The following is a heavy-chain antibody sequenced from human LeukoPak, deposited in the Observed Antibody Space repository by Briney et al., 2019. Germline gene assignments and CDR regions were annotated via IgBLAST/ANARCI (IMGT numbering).Heavy chain of an antibody. D-gene: IGHD3-10*01. Sequence: RRSLRLSCAAPGFTFSSYGMHWVRQAPGKGLEWGADIWYDVSNKYYADSVKGRFTIPRDNSKYTLYLQMNSLRAEDTAVYYCARGARGGVNDYWGQGTLVTVSS. CDR2: IWYDVSNK. J-gene: IGHJ4*02. V-gene: IGHV3-33*01. CDR3: ARGARGGVNDY. CDR1: GFTFSSYG.